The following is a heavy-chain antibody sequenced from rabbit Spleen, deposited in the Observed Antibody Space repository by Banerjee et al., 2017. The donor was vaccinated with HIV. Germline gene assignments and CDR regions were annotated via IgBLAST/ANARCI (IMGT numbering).Heavy chain of an antibody. CDR2: INTFSGRG. CDR1: GFSFSGGYV. Sequence: QEQLVESGGDLVKPEGSLTLTCTASGFSFSGGYVMCCVRQAPGKGLEWIASINTFSGRGIYATWAKGRFTISRTSSTTVALQITSRTAADKATYFCARDTGSSFSTYGMDPWGPGTLVTV. D-gene: IGHD8-1*01. J-gene: IGHJ6*02. CDR3: ARDTGSSFSTYGMDP. V-gene: IGHV1S45*01.